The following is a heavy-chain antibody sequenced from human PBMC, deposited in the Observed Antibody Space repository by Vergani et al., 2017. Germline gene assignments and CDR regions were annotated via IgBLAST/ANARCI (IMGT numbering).Heavy chain of an antibody. J-gene: IGHJ6*02. D-gene: IGHD5-12*01. Sequence: EVQLLESGGDLVQPGGSLRLSCAASGFTFNHYAMNWVRQAPGKGLEWVSGISGSGGSTYYAGSVKGRFTISRDSSKNTLYIQMNSLSAGDTSVYYCATANPQNSCYDYLSYYHAMDVWGQGTTVTVSS. V-gene: IGHV3-23*01. CDR1: GFTFNHYA. CDR3: ATANPQNSCYDYLSYYHAMDV. CDR2: ISGSGGST.